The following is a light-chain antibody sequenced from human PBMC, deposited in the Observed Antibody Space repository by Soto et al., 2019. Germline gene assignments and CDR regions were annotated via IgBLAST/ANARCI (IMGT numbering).Light chain of an antibody. J-gene: IGKJ4*01. Sequence: RVVTQSPATLSVSPGRRATLSCRASQSVSSDLVWYQQKPGQAPRIVISGASTRATGIPPRFSGSSYGTEFNLTISSLQPEDFAVYYCQQSNKWPLTFGGGTKVDIK. CDR1: QSVSSD. CDR2: GAS. CDR3: QQSNKWPLT. V-gene: IGKV3D-15*01.